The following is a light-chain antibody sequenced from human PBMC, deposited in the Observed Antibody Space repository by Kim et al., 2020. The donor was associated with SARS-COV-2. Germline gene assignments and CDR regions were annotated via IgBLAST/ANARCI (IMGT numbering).Light chain of an antibody. V-gene: IGLV3-1*01. CDR2: QNE. CDR1: RLGNKY. J-gene: IGLJ2*01. Sequence: SVSPGHPSSITCSGDRLGNKYVCWYQKRPGQSPVVVMYQNERRPSGIPERFSGSNSGNTATLTISGTQAMDEADYYCQVWESTTTVFGGGTQLTVL. CDR3: QVWESTTTV.